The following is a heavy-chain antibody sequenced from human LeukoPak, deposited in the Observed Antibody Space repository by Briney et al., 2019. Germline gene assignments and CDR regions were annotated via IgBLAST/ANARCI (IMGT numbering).Heavy chain of an antibody. J-gene: IGHJ4*02. Sequence: PGGSLRLSCAASGFTVSSNYMSWVRQAPGKGLEWVSVIYSGGSTYYADSVKGRFTISRDNAKNTLYLQMNSLRAEDTAVYYCARDLTGNVFDYWGQGTLVTVSS. V-gene: IGHV3-53*01. CDR1: GFTVSSNY. CDR3: ARDLTGNVFDY. CDR2: IYSGGST. D-gene: IGHD2-8*02.